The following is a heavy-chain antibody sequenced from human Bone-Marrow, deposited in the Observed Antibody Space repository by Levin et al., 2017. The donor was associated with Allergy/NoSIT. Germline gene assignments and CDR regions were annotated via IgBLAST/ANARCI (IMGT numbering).Heavy chain of an antibody. CDR2: IIPISGTA. CDR1: AGTFSNDP. D-gene: IGHD4-17*01. Sequence: GASVKVSCKTSAGTFSNDPISWMRQAPGQGLEWMGGIIPISGTAKYAQKFQGRITIIADESTTTASMELRNLRSEDTAIYYCATHPTTVLNSYFDYCGQGTLVTVSS. V-gene: IGHV1-69*13. J-gene: IGHJ4*02. CDR3: ATHPTTVLNSYFDY.